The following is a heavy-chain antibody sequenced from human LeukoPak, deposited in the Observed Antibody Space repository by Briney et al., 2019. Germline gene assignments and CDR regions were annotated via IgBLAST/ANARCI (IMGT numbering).Heavy chain of an antibody. D-gene: IGHD3-10*01. CDR2: ICDSAAPT. J-gene: IGHJ4*02. CDR3: ASFHYYGSGAYYLSY. V-gene: IGHV3-23*01. CDR1: GFTLSSYP. Sequence: GGSLRLSCAASGFTLSSYPMTWVRQAPEKGLEWVSDICDSAAPTYHAHSVKGRFPISRDNSKNTLYLQMSSLRADATTVYFCASFHYYGSGAYYLSYWGRGTVVTVSS.